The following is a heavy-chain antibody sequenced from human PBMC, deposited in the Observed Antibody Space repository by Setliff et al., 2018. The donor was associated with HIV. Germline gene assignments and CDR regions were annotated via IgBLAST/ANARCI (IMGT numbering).Heavy chain of an antibody. D-gene: IGHD3-3*01. J-gene: IGHJ6*03. V-gene: IGHV1-46*01. CDR3: ARDGYYNSWSGYGYYYYYMDV. CDR1: GYTFTSYY. Sequence: ASVKVSCKASGYTFTSYYMHWVRQAPGQGLEWMGIINPSGGSTRYAQKFQGRVTMTRDTSMSTVYMELSSLRSEDTAVYYCARDGYYNSWSGYGYYYYYMDVWGKGTTVTSP. CDR2: INPSGGST.